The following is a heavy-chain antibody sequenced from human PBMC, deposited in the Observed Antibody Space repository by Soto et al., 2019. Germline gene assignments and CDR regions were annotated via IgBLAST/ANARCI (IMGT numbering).Heavy chain of an antibody. Sequence: SETLSLTCTVSGGYISNGGYYWNWLRQHPGKGLEWIGYIYYSGSTSHNPSLKSRVTMSVDTYKNQFSLKLSSVTAADTAVYYCAKGKNWGYSHDAFDIWGQGTMVTVSS. V-gene: IGHV4-31*03. CDR1: GGYISNGGYY. D-gene: IGHD5-18*01. CDR2: IYYSGST. CDR3: AKGKNWGYSHDAFDI. J-gene: IGHJ3*02.